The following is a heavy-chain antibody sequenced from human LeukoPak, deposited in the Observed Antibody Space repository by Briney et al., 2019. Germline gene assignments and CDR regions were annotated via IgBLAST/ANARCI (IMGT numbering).Heavy chain of an antibody. CDR3: ARDPSSAAMVASLDP. Sequence: GRSLRLSCAASGFTFSSYAMPWVRQAPGKGLEWVAVISYDGSNKYYADSVKGRFTISRDNSKNTLYLQMNSLRAEDTAVYYCARDPSSAAMVASLDPWGQGTLVTVSS. D-gene: IGHD5-18*01. CDR2: ISYDGSNK. V-gene: IGHV3-30-3*01. J-gene: IGHJ5*02. CDR1: GFTFSSYA.